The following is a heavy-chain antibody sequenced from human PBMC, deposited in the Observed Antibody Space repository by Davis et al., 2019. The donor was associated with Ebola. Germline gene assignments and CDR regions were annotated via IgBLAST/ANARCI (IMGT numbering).Heavy chain of an antibody. V-gene: IGHV3-23*01. CDR2: VSISGRDT. J-gene: IGHJ6*02. CDR1: GFPFSAYA. D-gene: IGHD2-2*02. CDR3: AKKMLYCTSTTCHTDLYYFGMDV. Sequence: PGGSLRLSCAASGFPFSAYAMSWVRQPPGEGLQWVSTVSISGRDTYYIDSVMGRFTVSRDNSKNTLFLQMNSLRAEDTAKYYCAKKMLYCTSTTCHTDLYYFGMDVWGQGTTVSVSS.